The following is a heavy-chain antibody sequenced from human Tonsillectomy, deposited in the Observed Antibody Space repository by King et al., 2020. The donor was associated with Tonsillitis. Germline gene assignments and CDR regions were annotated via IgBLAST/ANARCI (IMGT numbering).Heavy chain of an antibody. J-gene: IGHJ4*02. CDR3: ARHFAHFFDDNGYYFRYYFDS. D-gene: IGHD3-22*01. Sequence: VQLQESGPGLVEPSETLSLTCTVSGDSSSRSPYYWAWIRQPPGKGLEWLGSISYSGSDYYNPALKSRLTISVDTSKDRFSLTLNSVSVADTAIYYCARHFAHFFDDNGYYFRYYFDSWDQGTLITVSS. V-gene: IGHV4-39*01. CDR1: GDSSSRSPYY. CDR2: ISYSGSD.